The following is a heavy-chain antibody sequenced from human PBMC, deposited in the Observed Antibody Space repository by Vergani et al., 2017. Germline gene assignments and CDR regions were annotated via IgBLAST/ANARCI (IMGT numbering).Heavy chain of an antibody. CDR3: ARHSTVEWLVKLGWIVP. CDR2: IYYSGST. CDR1: GASIRSSNYY. D-gene: IGHD6-19*01. J-gene: IGHJ5*02. Sequence: QLQLQESGPGLVKPSATLSLTCSVSGASIRSSNYYWGWIRPPPGKGLEWIASIYYSGSTHYNPSLKSRVTISVDTSENQFSLKLSSVTAADTAVYFCARHSTVEWLVKLGWIVPWGQGSLVTVSS. V-gene: IGHV4-39*01.